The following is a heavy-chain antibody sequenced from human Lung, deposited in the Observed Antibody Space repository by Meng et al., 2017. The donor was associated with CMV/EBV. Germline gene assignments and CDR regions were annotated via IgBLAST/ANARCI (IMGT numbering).Heavy chain of an antibody. CDR1: GFTFDDYT. D-gene: IGHD1-26*01. Sequence: GESLNISFAASGFTFDDYTIHWARQPPGKGLEWVSLVSWDGGLTYYADSVKGRFTTSRDSSKNSLYLEMPYLSSEDTALYYCANGGGSHSFRANFDSWGQGTVVTVSS. CDR3: ANGGGSHSFRANFDS. V-gene: IGHV3-43*01. CDR2: VSWDGGLT. J-gene: IGHJ4*02.